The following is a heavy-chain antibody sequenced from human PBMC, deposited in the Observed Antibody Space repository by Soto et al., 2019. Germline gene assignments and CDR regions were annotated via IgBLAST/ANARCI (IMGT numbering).Heavy chain of an antibody. CDR1: GGSITGGSISSTTYY. Sequence: PSETLSLTCTVSGGSITGGSISSTTYYWGWMRQPPGKGLEWIASFFIGGDTYYNPSLKSRVTTSVDTSKNQFSLKLSSVTAADTAVYYCARSRTLGGYDYLDYWGQGTLVTVSS. CDR2: FFIGGDT. J-gene: IGHJ4*02. V-gene: IGHV4-39*01. D-gene: IGHD5-12*01. CDR3: ARSRTLGGYDYLDY.